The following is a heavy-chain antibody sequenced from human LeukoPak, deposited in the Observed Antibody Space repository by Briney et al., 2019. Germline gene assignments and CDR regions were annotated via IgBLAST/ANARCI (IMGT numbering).Heavy chain of an antibody. CDR3: ARERVVSDYNWFDP. CDR2: VNRVGNT. Sequence: SETLSLTCAVHGASFSGYAWSWVRQPPGKGLEWIGEVNRVGNTIYNPSLKSRVTISIDTSTTQFSLRLTSVTVADTAVYFCARERVVSDYNWFDPWGQGTLVTVSS. CDR1: GASFSGYA. D-gene: IGHD6-25*01. V-gene: IGHV4-34*01. J-gene: IGHJ5*02.